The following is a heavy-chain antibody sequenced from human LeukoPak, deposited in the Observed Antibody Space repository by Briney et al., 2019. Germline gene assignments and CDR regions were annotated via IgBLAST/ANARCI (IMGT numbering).Heavy chain of an antibody. CDR3: ARSSMAGYYPSLYFDY. Sequence: GGSLRLSCAASGFTFSSYWMSWVRQAPGKGLEWVANIKQDGSEKYYVDSVKGRFTISRDNAKNSLYLQMNSLRAEDTAVYYCARSSMAGYYPSLYFDYWGQGTLVTVSS. CDR1: GFTFSSYW. J-gene: IGHJ4*02. D-gene: IGHD1-26*01. CDR2: IKQDGSEK. V-gene: IGHV3-7*01.